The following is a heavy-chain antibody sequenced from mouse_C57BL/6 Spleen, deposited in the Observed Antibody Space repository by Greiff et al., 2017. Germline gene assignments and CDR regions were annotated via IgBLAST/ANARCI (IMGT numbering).Heavy chain of an antibody. D-gene: IGHD2-5*01. CDR2: ISSGSSTI. Sequence: DVKLVESGGGLVKPGGSLKLSCAASGFTFSDYGMHWVRQAPEKGLEWVAYISSGSSTIYYADTVKGRFTISRDNAKNTLFLQMTSLRSEDTAMYYCARKADSNYDGAMDYWGQGTSVTVSS. V-gene: IGHV5-17*01. CDR1: GFTFSDYG. CDR3: ARKADSNYDGAMDY. J-gene: IGHJ4*01.